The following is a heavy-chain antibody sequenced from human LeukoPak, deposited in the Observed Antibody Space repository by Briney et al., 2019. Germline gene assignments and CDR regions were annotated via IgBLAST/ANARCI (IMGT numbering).Heavy chain of an antibody. V-gene: IGHV1-46*01. Sequence: ASVKVSCKASGYTFTSYYMHWVRQAPGQGLEWMGIINPSGRSTSYAQKFQDRVTMTWDTSTSTVYMELSSLRSEDTAVYYCARDYYGSSGYHYWGQGTLVTVSS. CDR1: GYTFTSYY. CDR2: INPSGRST. D-gene: IGHD3-22*01. J-gene: IGHJ4*02. CDR3: ARDYYGSSGYHY.